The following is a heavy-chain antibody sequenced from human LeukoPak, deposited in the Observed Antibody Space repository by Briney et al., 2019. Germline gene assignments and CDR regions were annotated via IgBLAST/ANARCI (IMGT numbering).Heavy chain of an antibody. Sequence: PGGSLRLSCVASGFAFRNYEMNWVRQDPGKGLEWISLISIGGTLRYYADSVRGRFTVSRDDAKNSLYLQMNSLRAEDTALYYCARLGTRYCSSTSCHSQFDYWGQGTLVTVSS. D-gene: IGHD2-2*01. CDR3: ARLGTRYCSSTSCHSQFDY. CDR2: ISIGGTLR. J-gene: IGHJ4*02. CDR1: GFAFRNYE. V-gene: IGHV3-48*03.